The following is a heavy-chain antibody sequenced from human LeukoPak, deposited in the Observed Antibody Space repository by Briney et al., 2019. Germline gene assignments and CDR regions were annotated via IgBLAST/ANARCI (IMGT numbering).Heavy chain of an antibody. CDR1: GFTFSSYG. V-gene: IGHV3-74*01. Sequence: GRSLRLSCAASGFTFSSYGMHWVRQAPGKGLVWVSRINSDVSSTTYADSVKGRFTISGDNTKNTLYLQMNSLRAEDTAVYYCARRRQGYGMDVWGQGSTVTVSS. CDR3: ARRRQGYGMDV. J-gene: IGHJ6*02. CDR2: INSDVSST.